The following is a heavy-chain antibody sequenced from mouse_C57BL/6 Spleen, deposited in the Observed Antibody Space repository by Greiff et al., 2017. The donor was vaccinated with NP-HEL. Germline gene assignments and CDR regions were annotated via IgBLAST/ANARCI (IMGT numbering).Heavy chain of an antibody. D-gene: IGHD1-1*01. V-gene: IGHV1-53*01. CDR1: GYTFTSYW. CDR3: ALLLITTVVAEDAMDY. J-gene: IGHJ4*01. Sequence: VQLQQPGTELVKPGASVKLSCKASGYTFTSYWMHWVKQRPGQGLEWIGNINPSNGGTNYNEKFKSKATLTVDKSSSTAYMQLSSLTSEDSAVYYCALLLITTVVAEDAMDYWGQGTSGTVSS. CDR2: INPSNGGT.